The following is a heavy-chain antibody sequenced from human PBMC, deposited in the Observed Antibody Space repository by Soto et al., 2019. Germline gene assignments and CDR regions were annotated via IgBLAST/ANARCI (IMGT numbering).Heavy chain of an antibody. Sequence: XESLSVSCVASGFTVSLYCMNWVRQAPGKGPEWVANIKQNGSEKKYVDSVKGRFTISRDNAKNSLYLQMDSLRAEDTAVYYCARSPGVYEQIATYYYYYYGMDVWGQGTTVTVSS. V-gene: IGHV3-7*01. CDR2: IKQNGSEK. D-gene: IGHD3-3*01. CDR3: ARSPGVYEQIATYYYYYYGMDV. J-gene: IGHJ6*02. CDR1: GFTVSLYC.